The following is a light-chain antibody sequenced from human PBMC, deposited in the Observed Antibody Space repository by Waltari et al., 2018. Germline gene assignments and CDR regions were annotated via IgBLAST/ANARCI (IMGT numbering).Light chain of an antibody. J-gene: IGLJ3*02. CDR1: SSNIGPYY. CDR3: ATWDDSLTAWV. CDR2: RNN. V-gene: IGLV1-47*01. Sequence: QSVLTQPPSASGTPGQRVTIYCSGSSSNIGPYYVYWYQQLPGTAPKLLIYRNNQWPSGVPDLFSGSKSGTSASLAISGLRSEDESDYYCATWDDSLTAWVFGGGTKLTVL.